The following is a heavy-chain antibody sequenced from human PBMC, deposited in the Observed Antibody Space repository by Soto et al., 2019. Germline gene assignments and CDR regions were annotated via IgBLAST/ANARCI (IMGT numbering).Heavy chain of an antibody. J-gene: IGHJ3*01. CDR2: ISKNGAIT. CDR1: GFTFSGHP. V-gene: IGHV3-64D*06. CDR3: VRDRGCESSHVLPCFEV. Sequence: GGSLRLSCSASGFTFSGHPMHCVRQAPGLGLEHVAGISKNGAITFYADSVKGRFTISRDNSKNTLFLYVGSLTMEDTAVYYCVRDRGCESSHVLPCFEVSGRGTMVTVSS. D-gene: IGHD3-10*01.